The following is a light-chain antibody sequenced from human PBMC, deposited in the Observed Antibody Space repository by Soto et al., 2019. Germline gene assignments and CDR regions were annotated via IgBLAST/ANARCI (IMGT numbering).Light chain of an antibody. Sequence: SYELTQPLSVSVALGQTARITCGGNNIGSKNVHWYQQKPGQAPVLVIYRDTNRPSGIPERFSGSNSGNTATLTISRARGGDEADYFCQVWDRSAGVFGGGTKLTVL. CDR2: RDT. J-gene: IGLJ2*01. V-gene: IGLV3-9*01. CDR1: NIGSKN. CDR3: QVWDRSAGV.